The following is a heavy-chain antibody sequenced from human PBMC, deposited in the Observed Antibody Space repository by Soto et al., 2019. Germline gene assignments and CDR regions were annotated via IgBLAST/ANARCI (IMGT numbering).Heavy chain of an antibody. CDR3: AGSEGGDYYDSSGYFDY. CDR2: IYYSGST. J-gene: IGHJ4*02. V-gene: IGHV4-39*01. D-gene: IGHD3-22*01. CDR1: GGSISSSSYY. Sequence: SETLSLTCTVSGGSISSSSYYWGWIRQPPGKGLEWIGSIYYSGSTYYNPSLKSRVTISVDTSKNQFSLKLSSVTAADTAVYYCAGSEGGDYYDSSGYFDYWGQGTLVTVS.